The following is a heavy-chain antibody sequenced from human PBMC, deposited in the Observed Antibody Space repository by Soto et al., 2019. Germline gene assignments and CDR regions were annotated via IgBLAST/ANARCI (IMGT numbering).Heavy chain of an antibody. CDR2: MNPNSGNT. Sequence: ASVKVSCKASGYTVNSYDINWVRQATGQGLEWMGWMNPNSGNTGYAQKFQGRVTMTRNTSISTAYMELSSLRSEDTAVYYCARGGVFFFAAPTNPFDYWGQGTLVTVSS. J-gene: IGHJ4*02. D-gene: IGHD3-10*01. V-gene: IGHV1-8*01. CDR1: GYTVNSYD. CDR3: ARGGVFFFAAPTNPFDY.